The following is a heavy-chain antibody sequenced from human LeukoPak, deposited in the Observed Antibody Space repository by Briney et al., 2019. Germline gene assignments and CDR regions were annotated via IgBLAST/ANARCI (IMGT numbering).Heavy chain of an antibody. J-gene: IGHJ4*02. CDR2: IYHSGST. CDR3: ARLAAAELYYFDY. Sequence: SETLSLTCTVSGGSISSSSYYWGWIRQPPGKGLEWIGSIYHSGSTYYNPSLKSRVTISVDTSKNQFSLKLSSVTAADTAVYYCARLAAAELYYFDYWGQGTLVTVSS. V-gene: IGHV4-39*01. D-gene: IGHD6-13*01. CDR1: GGSISSSSYY.